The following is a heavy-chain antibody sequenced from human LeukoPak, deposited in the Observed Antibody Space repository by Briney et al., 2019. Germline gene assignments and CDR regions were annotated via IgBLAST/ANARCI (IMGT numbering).Heavy chain of an antibody. CDR3: ARDFDYGSGNPGFDP. Sequence: PSETLSLICTVSGGSISSYYWSWIRQPPGKGLEWIGYIYYSGSTNYNPSLKSRVTISVDTSKNQFSLKLSSVTAADTAVYYCARDFDYGSGNPGFDPWGQGTLVTVSS. D-gene: IGHD3-10*01. CDR1: GGSISSYY. V-gene: IGHV4-59*01. CDR2: IYYSGST. J-gene: IGHJ5*02.